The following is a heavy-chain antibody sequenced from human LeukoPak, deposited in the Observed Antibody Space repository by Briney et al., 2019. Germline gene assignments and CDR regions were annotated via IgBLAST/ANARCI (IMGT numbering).Heavy chain of an antibody. CDR3: ARPYLEQTGTLRASYI. CDR1: DYSISSGYI. D-gene: IGHD1-1*01. Sequence: AETLSLTCTVSDYSISSGYIWGWIRQPPGRGLEWIGTINHGGAYNTPSPMSVVSTSMDTSKNHFSLKISSMTAADTAVYYGARPYLEQTGTLRASYIWGEGTTVTASS. V-gene: IGHV4-38-2*02. CDR2: INHGGA. J-gene: IGHJ3*02.